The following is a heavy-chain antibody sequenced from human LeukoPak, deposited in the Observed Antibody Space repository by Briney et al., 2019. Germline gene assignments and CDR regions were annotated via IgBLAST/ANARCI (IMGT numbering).Heavy chain of an antibody. CDR1: GYTFTTYY. D-gene: IGHD6-13*01. J-gene: IGHJ4*02. Sequence: ASVKVSCKASGYTFTTYYIHWVRQAPGQGLEWVGVISPSGGSTDYAPKFQGRVTLTRDTSTSTAYMELSSLTSGGTALYYCARGGSEQLAPLFDSWGQGTLVTVSS. CDR2: ISPSGGST. V-gene: IGHV1-46*01. CDR3: ARGGSEQLAPLFDS.